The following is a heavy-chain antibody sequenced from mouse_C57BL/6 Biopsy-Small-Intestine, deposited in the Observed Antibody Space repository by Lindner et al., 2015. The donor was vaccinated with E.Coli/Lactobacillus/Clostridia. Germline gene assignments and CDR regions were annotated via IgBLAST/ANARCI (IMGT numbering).Heavy chain of an antibody. CDR3: ARGNYGSSYGYFDV. V-gene: IGHV1-80*01. D-gene: IGHD1-1*01. Sequence: VQLQESGAELVKPGASVKISCKVSGYAFSSYWMNWVKQRPGKGLEWIGQIYPGDGDTNYNGKFKGKATLTADKSSSTAYMQLSSLTSEDSAVYFCARGNYGSSYGYFDVWGTGTMVTVSS. CDR1: GYAFSSYW. CDR2: IYPGDGDT. J-gene: IGHJ1*03.